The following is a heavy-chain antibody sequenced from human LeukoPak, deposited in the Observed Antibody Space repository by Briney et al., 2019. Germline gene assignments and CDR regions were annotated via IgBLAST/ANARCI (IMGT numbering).Heavy chain of an antibody. V-gene: IGHV1-69*13. CDR1: RGTFSSYA. Sequence: SVKVSCKASRGTFSSYAISWVRQAPGQGLEWMGGIIPIFGTANYAQKFQGRVTISADESTSTAYMELSSLRSEDTAVYYCARDLSMVRGARYRPYNWFGPWDQGTLVTVSS. CDR2: IIPIFGTA. J-gene: IGHJ5*02. CDR3: ARDLSMVRGARYRPYNWFGP. D-gene: IGHD3-10*01.